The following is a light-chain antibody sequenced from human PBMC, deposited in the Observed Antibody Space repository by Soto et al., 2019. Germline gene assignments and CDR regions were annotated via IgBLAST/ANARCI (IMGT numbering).Light chain of an antibody. Sequence: DIVMTQSRLSLPVIPGEPASISCKSSQSLLHSNGYSYLDWYLQKPGQSPQVLMYLGSNRASGVPDRFSGSGSGTDFTLKISRVEAEDVGIYYCMQTLQTPYTFGQGTKVDIK. V-gene: IGKV2-28*01. J-gene: IGKJ2*01. CDR1: QSLLHSNGYSY. CDR3: MQTLQTPYT. CDR2: LGS.